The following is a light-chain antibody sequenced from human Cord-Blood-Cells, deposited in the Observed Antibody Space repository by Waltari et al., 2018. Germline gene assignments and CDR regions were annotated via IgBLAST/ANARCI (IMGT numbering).Light chain of an antibody. J-gene: IGKJ5*01. Sequence: DIVLTPSPGTLSLSPGERATLSCRASKSVSSSYLAWYQQKPGPAPRLLIYGASSRASGIPDGFSGSGSGTDFTLTISRLEPEDFAVYYCQQYGSSPITFGQGTRREIK. CDR1: KSVSSSY. CDR2: GAS. CDR3: QQYGSSPIT. V-gene: IGKV3-20*01.